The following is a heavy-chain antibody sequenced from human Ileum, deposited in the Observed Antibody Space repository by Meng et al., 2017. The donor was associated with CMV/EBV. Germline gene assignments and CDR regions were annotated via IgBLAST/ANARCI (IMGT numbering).Heavy chain of an antibody. CDR2: MNAEGTII. D-gene: IGHD2-21*01. V-gene: IGHV3-74*01. CDR3: VVKGSAWFDY. J-gene: IGHJ4*02. CDR1: GFSFSSYW. Sequence: GESLKISCAASGFSFSSYWMHWVRQAPGKGLVWISGMNAEGTIINNADSVKGRFTISREKARNTLYLQMNHLRADDTAVYYCVVKGSAWFDYWGQGTLVTVSS.